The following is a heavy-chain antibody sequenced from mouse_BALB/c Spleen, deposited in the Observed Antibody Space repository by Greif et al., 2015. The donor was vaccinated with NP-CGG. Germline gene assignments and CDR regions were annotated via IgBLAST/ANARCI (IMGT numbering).Heavy chain of an antibody. CDR2: IYPYNGGT. V-gene: IGHV1S29*02. J-gene: IGHJ3*01. Sequence: SGPELVKPGASVKISCKASGYTFTDYNMHWVKQGHGKSLEWIGYIYPYNGGTGYNQKFKNKATLTVDNSSSTAYMELRSLTSEDSAVYYCARGRGISVEAWFAYWGQGTLVTVSA. D-gene: IGHD1-1*02. CDR3: ARGRGISVEAWFAY. CDR1: GYTFTDYN.